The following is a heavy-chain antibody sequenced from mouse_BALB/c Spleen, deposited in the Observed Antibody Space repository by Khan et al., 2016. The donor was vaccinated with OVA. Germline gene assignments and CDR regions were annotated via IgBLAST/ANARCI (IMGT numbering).Heavy chain of an antibody. D-gene: IGHD2-14*01. CDR3: ARAYYRYDGYYAMDY. CDR1: GFSLSRYS. CDR2: IWGGGST. Sequence: QMQLKESGPGLVAPSQSLSITCTVSGFSLSRYSIHWVRQPPGKGLEWLGMIWGGGSTDYNSTLKSRLSIGKDNSKSQVFLKMNSLQTDDTAMYYCARAYYRYDGYYAMDYWGQGTSVTVSS. V-gene: IGHV2-6-4*01. J-gene: IGHJ4*01.